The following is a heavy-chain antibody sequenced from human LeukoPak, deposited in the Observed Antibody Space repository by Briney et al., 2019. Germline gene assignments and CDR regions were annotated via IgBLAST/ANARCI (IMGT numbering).Heavy chain of an antibody. CDR2: IFHSGRT. V-gene: IGHV4-39*07. CDR1: GGSISSSSSY. Sequence: PSETLSLTCTVSGGSISSSSSYWGWIRQPPGKGLEWIGHIFHSGRTSYNPSLKSRVTISVDTSQNQFSLKLSSVTAADTAVYYCARATGDIHIDYWGQGTLVTVSS. CDR3: ARATGDIHIDY. J-gene: IGHJ4*02. D-gene: IGHD1-14*01.